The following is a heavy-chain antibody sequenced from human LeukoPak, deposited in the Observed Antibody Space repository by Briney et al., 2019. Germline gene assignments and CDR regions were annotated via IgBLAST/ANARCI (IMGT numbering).Heavy chain of an antibody. Sequence: GGSLRLSCAASGFTFSTSCMSWVRQAPGKGLEWVANIQQDGTETYYVDSVKGRFTISRDNAKNSLYLQMNSLRAEDTAVYYCARDHALREDYFDYWGQGTLVTVSS. CDR2: IQQDGTET. J-gene: IGHJ4*02. CDR3: ARDHALREDYFDY. CDR1: GFTFSTSC. V-gene: IGHV3-7*01. D-gene: IGHD1-26*01.